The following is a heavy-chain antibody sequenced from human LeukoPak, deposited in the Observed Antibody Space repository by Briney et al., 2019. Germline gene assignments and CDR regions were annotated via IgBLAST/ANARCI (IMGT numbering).Heavy chain of an antibody. D-gene: IGHD1-7*01. Sequence: GGSLRLSCAACGFTFSSYAMNWVRQAPGKGLEWVSSISSSSSYIYYADSVKGRFTISRDNAKNSLYLQMNSLRAEDTAVYYCASGGVNWNYASPYWYFDLWGRGTLVTVSS. CDR3: ASGGVNWNYASPYWYFDL. J-gene: IGHJ2*01. CDR2: ISSSSSYI. CDR1: GFTFSSYA. V-gene: IGHV3-21*01.